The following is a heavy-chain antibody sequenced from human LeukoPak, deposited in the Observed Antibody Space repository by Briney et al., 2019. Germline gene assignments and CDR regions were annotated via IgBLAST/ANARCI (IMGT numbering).Heavy chain of an antibody. Sequence: PSETLSLTCTVSGGSISSSSYYWGWIRQPPGKGLEWIGSIYYSGSTYYNPSLKSRVTISVDTSKNQFSLKLSSVTAADTAVYYCARQKLGYCSGGSCYANWFDPWGQGTLVTVSS. CDR3: ARQKLGYCSGGSCYANWFDP. CDR2: IYYSGST. V-gene: IGHV4-39*07. J-gene: IGHJ5*02. CDR1: GGSISSSSYY. D-gene: IGHD2-15*01.